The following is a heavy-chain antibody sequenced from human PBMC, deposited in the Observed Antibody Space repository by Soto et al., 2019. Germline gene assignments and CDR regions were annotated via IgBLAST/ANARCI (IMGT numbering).Heavy chain of an antibody. J-gene: IGHJ4*02. CDR2: IWYDGSNK. Sequence: QVQLVESGGGVVQPGRSLRLSCAASGFTFSSYGMHWVRQAPGKGLEWVAVIWYDGSNKYYADSVKGRFTISRDNSKNTLYLQINSLRAEDTAVYYCASEGLRGGGYFDYWGQGTLVTVSS. D-gene: IGHD3-10*01. V-gene: IGHV3-33*01. CDR3: ASEGLRGGGYFDY. CDR1: GFTFSSYG.